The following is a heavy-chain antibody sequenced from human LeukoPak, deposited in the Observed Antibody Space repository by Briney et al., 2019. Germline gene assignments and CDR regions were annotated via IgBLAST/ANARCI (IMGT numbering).Heavy chain of an antibody. CDR3: ARHVSGTTRAPFDY. CDR1: GYSFSSYW. Sequence: GESLKISCEGSGYSFSSYWIGWVRQMPGKGLEWMGIIYPGDSHTRYSPSFQGQVTISADKSIYTAYLQWKSLKASDTAMYYCARHVSGTTRAPFDYWGQGTLVTVSS. V-gene: IGHV5-51*01. J-gene: IGHJ4*02. CDR2: IYPGDSHT. D-gene: IGHD4-17*01.